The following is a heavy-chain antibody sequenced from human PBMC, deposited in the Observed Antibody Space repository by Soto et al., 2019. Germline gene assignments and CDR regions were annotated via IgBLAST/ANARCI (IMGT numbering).Heavy chain of an antibody. CDR1: GGTFSSYA. J-gene: IGHJ4*02. CDR3: ASTVSTSFDH. D-gene: IGHD4-4*01. V-gene: IGHV1-69*06. Sequence: SVKVSCKASGGTFSSYAISWVRQAPGQGLEWMGGIIPIFGTAQYAQKFQGRVTITAEKSTSTAYMEVSSLRSEDTAMYYCASTVSTSFDHWGQGTMVTGSS. CDR2: IIPIFGTA.